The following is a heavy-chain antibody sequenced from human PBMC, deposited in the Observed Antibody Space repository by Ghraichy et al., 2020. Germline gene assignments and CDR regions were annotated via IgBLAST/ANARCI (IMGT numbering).Heavy chain of an antibody. D-gene: IGHD3-22*01. CDR1: GFTFSSYW. CDR2: IKPDGSEK. Sequence: LSLTCAASGFTFSSYWMSWVRQAPGKGLEWVANIKPDGSEKSYVDSVKGRFTISRDNAKNSLYLQMNSLRAEDTAVYYCASKYYYDSFYYYYGMYVWGQGTTVTVSS. CDR3: ASKYYYDSFYYYYGMYV. V-gene: IGHV3-7*01. J-gene: IGHJ6*02.